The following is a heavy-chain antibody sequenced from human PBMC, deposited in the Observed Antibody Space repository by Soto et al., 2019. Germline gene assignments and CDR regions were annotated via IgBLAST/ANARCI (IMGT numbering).Heavy chain of an antibody. CDR3: ARTYSYDKGRHEY. D-gene: IGHD3-22*01. CDR2: IYYSGST. J-gene: IGHJ4*02. V-gene: IGHV4-59*01. CDR1: GGSTSSYY. Sequence: PSETLSLTCTLSGGSTSSYYWSWIRQPPGKGLEWIGYIYYSGSTNSNPSLKRRVTISVDTSKNQFSLKLSSVTAADMALYYCARTYSYDKGRHEYGGQGTLATVSS.